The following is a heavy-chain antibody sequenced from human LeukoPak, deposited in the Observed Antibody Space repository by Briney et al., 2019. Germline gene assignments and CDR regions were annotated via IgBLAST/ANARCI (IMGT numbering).Heavy chain of an antibody. V-gene: IGHV4-34*01. CDR2: INHSGST. J-gene: IGHJ5*02. CDR1: GGSFSGYY. D-gene: IGHD2-2*01. CDR3: ARRGSSSFNDWFDP. Sequence: SETLSLTCAVYGGSFSGYYWSWIRQPPGKGLEWIGEINHSGSTNYNPSLTSRVTISVDTSKNQFSLKLSSVTAADTAVYYCARRGSSSFNDWFDPWGQGTLVTVSS.